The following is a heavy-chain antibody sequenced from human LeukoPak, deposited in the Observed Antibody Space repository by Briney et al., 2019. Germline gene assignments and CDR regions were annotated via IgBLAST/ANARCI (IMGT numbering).Heavy chain of an antibody. Sequence: SETLSLTCTVSGGSISSYYWSWIPQPPGKGVEWVGYIYHSGSTIYNPSLKSRVAISVDTSKNQFSLKLSSVTAADTAVYYCARYSSEEPYHFDYWGQGTLVTVSS. CDR1: GGSISSYY. D-gene: IGHD4-11*01. CDR2: IYHSGST. CDR3: ARYSSEEPYHFDY. V-gene: IGHV4-59*12. J-gene: IGHJ4*02.